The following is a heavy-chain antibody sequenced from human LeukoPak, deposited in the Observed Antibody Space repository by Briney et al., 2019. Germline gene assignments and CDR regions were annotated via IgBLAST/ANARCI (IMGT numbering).Heavy chain of an antibody. J-gene: IGHJ4*02. Sequence: GRSLRLSCAASGFTFDDYAMHWVRQAAGKGLEWVSGISWNSGSIGYADSVKGRFTISRDNAKNSLYLQMNSLRAEDMALYYCAKDMGYSYGYSGAFDYWGQGTLVTVSS. D-gene: IGHD5-18*01. V-gene: IGHV3-9*03. CDR1: GFTFDDYA. CDR2: ISWNSGSI. CDR3: AKDMGYSYGYSGAFDY.